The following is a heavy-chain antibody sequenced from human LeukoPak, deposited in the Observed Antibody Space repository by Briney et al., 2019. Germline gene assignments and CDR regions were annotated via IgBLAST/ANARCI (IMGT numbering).Heavy chain of an antibody. CDR3: ASLSTGLNSSSQRNPDY. CDR2: IYHSGST. Sequence: SETLSLTCAVSGGSISSSNWWSWVRQPPGKGLEWIGEIYHSGSTNYNPSLKSRVTISVDKSKNQFSLKLSSVTAADTAVYYCASLSTGLNSSSQRNPDYWGQGTLVTVSS. V-gene: IGHV4-4*02. J-gene: IGHJ4*02. CDR1: GGSISSSNW. D-gene: IGHD6-13*01.